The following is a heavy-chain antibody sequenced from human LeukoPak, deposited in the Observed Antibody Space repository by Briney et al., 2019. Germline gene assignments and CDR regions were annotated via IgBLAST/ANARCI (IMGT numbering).Heavy chain of an antibody. CDR1: GGSISGSSYY. D-gene: IGHD1-26*01. V-gene: IGHV4-39*07. J-gene: IGHJ3*02. CDR3: ARGDVGAIPAQEGDDAFYI. Sequence: PSETLSLTCSVSGGSISGSSYYWGWIRQPPGKGLEWSGSICYSGSTYYNPSLKSRVTISVDTSKYQFFLKLSSVTAADTAEYYCARGDVGAIPAQEGDDAFYIWGQGAMVTVSS. CDR2: ICYSGST.